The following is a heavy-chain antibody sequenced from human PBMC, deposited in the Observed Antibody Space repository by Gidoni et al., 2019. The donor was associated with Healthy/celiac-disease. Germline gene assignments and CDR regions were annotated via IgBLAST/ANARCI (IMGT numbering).Heavy chain of an antibody. V-gene: IGHV4-59*01. CDR2: IYYSGST. D-gene: IGHD6-13*01. Sequence: QVQLQESGPGLVKPSETLSLTCPAAGGSISSYYWSWIRQPPGKGLEWIGYIYYSGSTNYNPSLKSRVTISVDTSKNQFSLKLGSVTAADTAVYYCARGIAAADYWGQGTLVTVSS. J-gene: IGHJ4*02. CDR1: GGSISSYY. CDR3: ARGIAAADY.